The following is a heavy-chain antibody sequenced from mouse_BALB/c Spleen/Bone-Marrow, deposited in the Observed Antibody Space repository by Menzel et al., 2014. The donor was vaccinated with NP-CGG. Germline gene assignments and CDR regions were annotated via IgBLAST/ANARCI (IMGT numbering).Heavy chain of an antibody. CDR2: IHLGSAGA. CDR3: TRDAGNFDY. Sequence: QVQLKESGAELVRPGASVKLSCKALGYTFTDYEIHWVKQTPVHGLEWIGAIHLGSAGAAYNQKFKGKATLTADKSSSTAYMELSGLTSEDSAVYYGTRDAGNFDYWGQGTTLTVSS. V-gene: IGHV1-15*01. D-gene: IGHD4-1*01. J-gene: IGHJ2*01. CDR1: GYTFTDYE.